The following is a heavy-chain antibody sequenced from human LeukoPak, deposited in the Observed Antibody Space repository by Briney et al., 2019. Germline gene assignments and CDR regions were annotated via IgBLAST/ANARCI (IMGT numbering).Heavy chain of an antibody. CDR3: AKSGTTYYYDSSGSDYMDV. CDR1: GFTFSSCA. Sequence: GGSLRLSCAASGFTFSSCAMSWVRQAPGKGLEWVSAISGSGGSTYYADSVKGRFTISRDNSKNTLYLQMNSLRAEDTAVYYCAKSGTTYYYDSSGSDYMDVWGKGTTVTVSS. CDR2: ISGSGGST. D-gene: IGHD3-22*01. V-gene: IGHV3-23*01. J-gene: IGHJ6*03.